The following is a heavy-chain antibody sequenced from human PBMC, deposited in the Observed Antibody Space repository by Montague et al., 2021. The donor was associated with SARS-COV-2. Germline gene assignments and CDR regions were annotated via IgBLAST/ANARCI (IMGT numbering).Heavy chain of an antibody. V-gene: IGHV4-59*01. Sequence: SEILSLTCSFSGGSIRSYYWSWIRLPPGKPLEWLGYIYYTGETAXXPSLKSRVTISVDTSRSQFSLRLTSVTAADTAVYFCARFWSGYVDKWSQGTLVTVSS. J-gene: IGHJ4*02. CDR2: IYYTGET. D-gene: IGHD3-3*01. CDR1: GGSIRSYY. CDR3: ARFWSGYVDK.